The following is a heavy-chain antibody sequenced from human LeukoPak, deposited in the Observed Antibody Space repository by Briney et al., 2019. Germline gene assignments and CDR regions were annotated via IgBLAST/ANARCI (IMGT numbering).Heavy chain of an antibody. CDR1: GGSIESSPY. CDR2: VHNSGLP. Sequence: SETLSLTCSVSGGSIESSPYWAWIRPSPGKGLEYIASVHNSGLPYYSLSFSSRVTISLDTSKNQFSLHFQSVTAADTAVYYCARVLDPSSTTGPVYDYVWGSYRYPLWFDYWGQGTLVTVSS. D-gene: IGHD3-16*02. V-gene: IGHV4-39*07. J-gene: IGHJ4*02. CDR3: ARVLDPSSTTGPVYDYVWGSYRYPLWFDY.